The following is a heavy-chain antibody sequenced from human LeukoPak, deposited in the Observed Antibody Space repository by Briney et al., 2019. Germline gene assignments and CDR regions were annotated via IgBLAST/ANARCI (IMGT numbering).Heavy chain of an antibody. V-gene: IGHV3-30-3*01. CDR1: GFTFSSYA. CDR3: ARAVLVAAAPGDY. Sequence: GGSLRLSCAASGFTFSSYAMHWVRQAPGKGLEWVAVISYDGSNKYYADSVKGRFTISRDNSKNTLYLQMNSLRAEDTAVYYCARAVLVAAAPGDYWGQGTLVTVSS. J-gene: IGHJ4*02. D-gene: IGHD6-13*01. CDR2: ISYDGSNK.